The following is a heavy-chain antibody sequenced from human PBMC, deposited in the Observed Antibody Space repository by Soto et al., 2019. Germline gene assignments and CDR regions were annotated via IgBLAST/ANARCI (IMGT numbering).Heavy chain of an antibody. CDR2: IYYSGST. Sequence: QLQLQESGPGLVKPSETLSLTCTVSGGSISSSSYYWGWIRQPPGKGLEWIGSIYYSGSTYYNPSLKSRVTISVDTSKYQFSLKLSSVTAADTAVYYCATGPRSVVVVAATGWFDPWGQGTLVTVSS. J-gene: IGHJ5*02. V-gene: IGHV4-39*01. CDR3: ATGPRSVVVVAATGWFDP. D-gene: IGHD2-15*01. CDR1: GGSISSSSYY.